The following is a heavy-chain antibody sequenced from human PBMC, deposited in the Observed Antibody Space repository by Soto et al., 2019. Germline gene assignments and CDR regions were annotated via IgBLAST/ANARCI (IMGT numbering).Heavy chain of an antibody. CDR1: GFTFSSYS. CDR2: ISSSSSTI. J-gene: IGHJ6*02. V-gene: IGHV3-48*02. Sequence: GGSLRLSCAASGFTFSSYSMNWVRQAPGKGLEWVSYISSSSSTIYYADSVKGRFTISRDNAKNSLYLQMNSLRDEDTAVYYCARDKRGGDLNYYYYYGMDVWGQGTTVTVSS. CDR3: ARDKRGGDLNYYYYYGMDV. D-gene: IGHD4-17*01.